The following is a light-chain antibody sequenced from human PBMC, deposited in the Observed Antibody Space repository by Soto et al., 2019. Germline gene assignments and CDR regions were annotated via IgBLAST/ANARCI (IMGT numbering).Light chain of an antibody. V-gene: IGKV3-20*01. CDR1: QSVSSSY. J-gene: IGKJ3*01. Sequence: EIVLTQSPGTLSLSPGERATLSCRASQSVSSSYLAWYQQKPGQAPRLLIYGASSRATGIPDRFSGSGSGTDFTLTISRLEPEDFAVYYCQQTFSMPGSFGPGTTVDFK. CDR2: GAS. CDR3: QQTFSMPGS.